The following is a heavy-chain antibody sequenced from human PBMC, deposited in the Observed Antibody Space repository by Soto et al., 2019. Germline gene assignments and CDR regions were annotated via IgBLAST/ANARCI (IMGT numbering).Heavy chain of an antibody. D-gene: IGHD2-15*01. CDR2: INHSGST. CDR1: GGSFSGYY. V-gene: IGHV4-34*01. Sequence: SETLSLTCAVYGGSFSGYYWSWIRQPPGKGLEWIGEINHSGSTNYNPSLKSRVTISVDTSKNQVSLKLSSVTAADTAVYYCARGRGRSSGNPTYYYYYGMDLWGQGTTVTVSS. CDR3: ARGRGRSSGNPTYYYYYGMDL. J-gene: IGHJ6*02.